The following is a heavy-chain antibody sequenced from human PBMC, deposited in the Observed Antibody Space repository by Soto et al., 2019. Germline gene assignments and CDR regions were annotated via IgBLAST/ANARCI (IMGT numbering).Heavy chain of an antibody. D-gene: IGHD5-18*01. CDR3: ARDRVRGYSYGEFDY. V-gene: IGHV3-48*02. CDR1: GFTFSSYS. J-gene: IGHJ4*02. CDR2: ISSSSSTI. Sequence: EVQLVESGGGLVQPGGSLRLSCAASGFTFSSYSMNWVRQAPGKGLEWVSYISSSSSTIYYADSVKGRFTISRDNAKNSLYLQMNSLRDEDTAVYYCARDRVRGYSYGEFDYWGQGTLVTVSS.